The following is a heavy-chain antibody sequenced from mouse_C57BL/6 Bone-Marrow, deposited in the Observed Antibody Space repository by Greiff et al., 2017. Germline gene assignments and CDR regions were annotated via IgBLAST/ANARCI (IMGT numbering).Heavy chain of an antibody. CDR3: ARWRDPYYGSSWYFDV. CDR1: GYTFTDHT. CDR2: IYPRDGST. J-gene: IGHJ1*03. D-gene: IGHD1-1*01. Sequence: VKVVESDAELVKPGASVKISCKVSGYTFTDHTIHWMKQRPEQGLEWIGYIYPRDGSTKYNEKFKGKATLTADKSSSTAYMQLNSLTSEDSAVYFCARWRDPYYGSSWYFDVWGTGTTVTVSS. V-gene: IGHV1-78*01.